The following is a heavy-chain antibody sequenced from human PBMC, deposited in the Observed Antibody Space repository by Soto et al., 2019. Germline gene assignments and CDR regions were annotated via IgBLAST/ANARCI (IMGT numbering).Heavy chain of an antibody. CDR2: IIPILGIA. Sequence: QVQLVQSGAEVKKPGSSVKVSCKASGGTFSSYTISWVREAPGQGLEWMGRIIPILGIANYAQKFQGRVTITADKSTSTAYMELSSLRSEDTAVYYCARDEVVIAMSRGDAFDIWGQGTMVTVSS. J-gene: IGHJ3*02. CDR3: ARDEVVIAMSRGDAFDI. CDR1: GGTFSSYT. D-gene: IGHD2-21*01. V-gene: IGHV1-69*08.